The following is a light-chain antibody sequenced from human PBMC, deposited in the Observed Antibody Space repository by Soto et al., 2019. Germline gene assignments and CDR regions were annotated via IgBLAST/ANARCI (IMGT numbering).Light chain of an antibody. CDR3: QQYGSSPRT. CDR2: GAS. J-gene: IGKJ1*01. CDR1: HTVSSSS. V-gene: IGKV3-20*01. Sequence: IVLTQSPGTLSFSPGERATLSCRASHTVSSSSLAWYQQKPGQAPRLLIFGASTRAAGFPDRFSGSGSGTDFTLTISRLEPEDFAVYYCQQYGSSPRTFGQGTKVDIK.